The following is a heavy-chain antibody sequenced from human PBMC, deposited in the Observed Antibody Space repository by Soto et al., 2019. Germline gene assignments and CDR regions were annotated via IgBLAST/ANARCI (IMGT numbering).Heavy chain of an antibody. CDR2: ISAYNGNT. D-gene: IGHD5-18*01. CDR3: DRVDTAMVTASY. J-gene: IGHJ4*02. Sequence: SVKVSCKASGYTFTSYGISWVRQAPGQGLEWMGWISAYNGNTNYAQKLQGRVTMTTDTSTSTAYMELRSLRADDTAVYYCDRVDTAMVTASYWGQGTLLTVSS. CDR1: GYTFTSYG. V-gene: IGHV1-18*01.